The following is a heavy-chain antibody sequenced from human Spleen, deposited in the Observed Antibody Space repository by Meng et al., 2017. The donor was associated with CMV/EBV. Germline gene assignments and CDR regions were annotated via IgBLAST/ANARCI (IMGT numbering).Heavy chain of an antibody. J-gene: IGHJ6*02. D-gene: IGHD2-2*01. CDR3: ARERRGYCSSTSCYPYYGMDV. Sequence: ASVKVSCKASGYTFPTYGVSWVRQAPGQGLEWVGWINPYNGNTIYAQNFQGRATVTTDTSTTTAYMELRSLRSDDTVVYYCARERRGYCSSTSCYPYYGMDVWGQGTTVTVSS. CDR1: GYTFPTYG. CDR2: INPYNGNT. V-gene: IGHV1-18*01.